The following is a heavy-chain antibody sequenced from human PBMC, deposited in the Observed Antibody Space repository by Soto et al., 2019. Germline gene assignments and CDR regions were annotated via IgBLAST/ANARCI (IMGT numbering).Heavy chain of an antibody. J-gene: IGHJ6*02. CDR3: EGDRRLISLPCYYGKDV. D-gene: IGHD2-2*01. V-gene: IGHV3-21*01. CDR2: ISSSSSYI. CDR1: GFSFSSYS. Sequence: EGSFSRSCAASGFSFSSYSMTWVGQAPGKVLELVSSISSSSSYIYYAYSVKGRFTISRDNSNNSLYLHMNSLRAEGTDVEYGEGDRRLISLPCYYGKDVCCQGPAGTDSS.